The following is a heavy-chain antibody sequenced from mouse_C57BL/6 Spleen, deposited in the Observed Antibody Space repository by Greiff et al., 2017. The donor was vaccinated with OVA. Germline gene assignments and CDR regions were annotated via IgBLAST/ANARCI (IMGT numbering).Heavy chain of an antibody. CDR3: ARGDSSGYGAMDY. J-gene: IGHJ4*01. D-gene: IGHD3-2*02. Sequence: VQLKQPGAELVRPGSSVKLSCKASGYTFTSYWMHWVKQRPIQGLEWIGNIDPSDSETHYNQKFKDKATLTVDKSSSTAYMQLSSLTSEDSAVYYCARGDSSGYGAMDYWGQGTSVTVSS. V-gene: IGHV1-52*01. CDR1: GYTFTSYW. CDR2: IDPSDSET.